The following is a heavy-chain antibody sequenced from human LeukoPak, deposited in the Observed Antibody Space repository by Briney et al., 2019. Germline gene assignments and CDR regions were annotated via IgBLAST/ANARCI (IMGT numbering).Heavy chain of an antibody. J-gene: IGHJ4*02. V-gene: IGHV1-18*01. Sequence: ASVKFSCKASGYTFTTYGISWVRQAPGQGLEWLGRISVYNGNTNYAQKLQGRVTMTTDTSTSTAYMELRSLRSDDTAVYYCARMILLLGDVLTVPPRGFDYWGQGTLVTVFS. CDR2: ISVYNGNT. CDR3: ARMILLLGDVLTVPPRGFDY. D-gene: IGHD3-9*01. CDR1: GYTFTTYG.